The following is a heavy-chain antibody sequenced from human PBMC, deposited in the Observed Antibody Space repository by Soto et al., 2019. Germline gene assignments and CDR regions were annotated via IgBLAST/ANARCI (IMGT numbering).Heavy chain of an antibody. CDR1: GGTFSSYA. Sequence: ASVKVSCKASGGTFSSYAISWVRQAPGQGLEWMGGIIPIFGTANYAQKFQGRVTITADESTSTAYMELSSLRSEDTAVYCCARDLYSSSSYFDYWGQGTLVTVSS. CDR2: IIPIFGTA. V-gene: IGHV1-69*13. CDR3: ARDLYSSSSYFDY. J-gene: IGHJ4*02. D-gene: IGHD6-6*01.